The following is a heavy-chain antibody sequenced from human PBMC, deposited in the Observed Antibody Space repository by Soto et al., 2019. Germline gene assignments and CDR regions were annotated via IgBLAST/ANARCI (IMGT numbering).Heavy chain of an antibody. J-gene: IGHJ6*03. D-gene: IGHD5-12*01. Sequence: QVQLVQSGAEMKKPGSSVKVSCQASGDIFDSLTINWVRQAPGQGLEWMGRIIPVLGMANYAQKFQGRVTIIADKSTSTVYMDLRCLTSEDPAVYYCARELGGYDYLYYYYYMDVWGEGTTVTVSS. V-gene: IGHV1-69*08. CDR2: IIPVLGMA. CDR3: ARELGGYDYLYYYYYMDV. CDR1: GDIFDSLT.